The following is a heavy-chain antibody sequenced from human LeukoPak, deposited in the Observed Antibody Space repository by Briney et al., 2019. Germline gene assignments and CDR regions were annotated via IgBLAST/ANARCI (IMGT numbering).Heavy chain of an antibody. V-gene: IGHV3-23*01. Sequence: GGSLRLSCAASGFTFSSYAMSWVRQAPGKGLEWVSAISGSGGSTYYADSVKGRFTISRDNSKNTLYLQMNSLRAEDTAVYYCARLRYYYDGSGYYWNYFDYWGQGTLVAVSS. D-gene: IGHD3-22*01. CDR2: ISGSGGST. J-gene: IGHJ4*02. CDR3: ARLRYYYDGSGYYWNYFDY. CDR1: GFTFSSYA.